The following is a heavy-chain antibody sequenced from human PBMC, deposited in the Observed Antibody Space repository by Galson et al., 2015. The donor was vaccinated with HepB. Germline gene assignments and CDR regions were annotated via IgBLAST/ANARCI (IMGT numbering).Heavy chain of an antibody. CDR1: GYTFTSYG. D-gene: IGHD2-2*01. V-gene: IGHV1-18*04. J-gene: IGHJ6*02. CDR2: ISAYNGNT. CDR3: ARDIVVVPAAMSGLGWVRNVEYYYYYYGMDV. Sequence: SVKVSCKASGYTFTSYGISWVRQAPGQGLEWMGWISAYNGNTNYAQKLQGRVTMTTDTSTSTAYMELRSLRSDDTAVYYCARDIVVVPAAMSGLGWVRNVEYYYYYYGMDVWGQGTTVTVSS.